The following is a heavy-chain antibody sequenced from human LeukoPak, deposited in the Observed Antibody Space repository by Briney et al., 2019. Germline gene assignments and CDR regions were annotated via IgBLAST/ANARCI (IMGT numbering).Heavy chain of an antibody. CDR2: ISSSGTTT. V-gene: IGHV3-48*03. CDR3: TTLTVASNFDY. Sequence: PGGSLRLSCAASGFTFSDYEMHWVSKARGEGLEWISHISSSGTTTYYADSVKGRFTISRDNTKNSLYLQMNRLRVEDTAIYYCTTLTVASNFDYWGQGTLVTVSS. D-gene: IGHD6-19*01. CDR1: GFTFSDYE. J-gene: IGHJ4*02.